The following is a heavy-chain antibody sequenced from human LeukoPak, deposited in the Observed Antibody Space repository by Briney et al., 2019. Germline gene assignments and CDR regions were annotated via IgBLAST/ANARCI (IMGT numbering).Heavy chain of an antibody. CDR3: ARDPNGAYIGAFDI. J-gene: IGHJ3*02. Sequence: PGGSLRLSCAASGFTFSSYWMSWVRQAPGKGLEWVANIKQDGSEKYYVDSVKGRFTISRDNAKNSLYLQMNSLRAEDTAVYYCARDPNGAYIGAFDILGQGTMVTVSS. CDR1: GFTFSSYW. V-gene: IGHV3-7*03. CDR2: IKQDGSEK. D-gene: IGHD4-17*01.